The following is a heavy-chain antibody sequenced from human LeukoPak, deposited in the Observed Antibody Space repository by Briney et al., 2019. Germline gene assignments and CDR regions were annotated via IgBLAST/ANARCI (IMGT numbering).Heavy chain of an antibody. J-gene: IGHJ4*02. CDR2: ITATSLHI. D-gene: IGHD5-12*01. CDR1: GVTFSGYS. CDR3: ARRKTPSSRGYSGYDEYYFDY. Sequence: GGSLRLSCAASGVTFSGYSMNWVRQAPGKGLEWVSAITATSLHIYYADSVKGRFTISRDNSKNTLYLQMNSLRAEDTAVYYCARRKTPSSRGYSGYDEYYFDYWGQGTLVTVSS. V-gene: IGHV3-21*04.